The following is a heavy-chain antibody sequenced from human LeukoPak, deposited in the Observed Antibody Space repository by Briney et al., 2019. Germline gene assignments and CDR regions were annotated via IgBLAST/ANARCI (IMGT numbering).Heavy chain of an antibody. J-gene: IGHJ4*02. CDR1: GFTFSDYD. Sequence: GGSLRLSCAASGFTFSDYDMNWVRQAPGKGLEWVSYISSSSTIYYADSVKGRFTISRDNAKNSLYLQMNSLRDEDTAVYYCARVPYYYGSGYFDYWGQGTLVTVSS. CDR3: ARVPYYYGSGYFDY. D-gene: IGHD3-10*01. V-gene: IGHV3-69-1*01. CDR2: ISSSSTI.